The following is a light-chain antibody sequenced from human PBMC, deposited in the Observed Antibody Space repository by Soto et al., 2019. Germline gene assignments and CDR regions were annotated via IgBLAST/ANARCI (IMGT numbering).Light chain of an antibody. CDR3: SSYAASNNFYFV. Sequence: QAVVTQPPSASGSPGQSVTISCTGTSSDVGGYNYVSWYQQYPGRAPKLMIYEVTKRPSGVPDRFSGSKSGNTASLTVSGVQAEDDADYYCSSYAASNNFYFVFGGGTKLTVL. V-gene: IGLV2-8*01. J-gene: IGLJ3*02. CDR2: EVT. CDR1: SSDVGGYNY.